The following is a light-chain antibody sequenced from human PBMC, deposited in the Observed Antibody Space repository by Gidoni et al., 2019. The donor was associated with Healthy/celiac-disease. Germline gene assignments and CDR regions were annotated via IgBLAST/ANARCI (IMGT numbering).Light chain of an antibody. J-gene: IGKJ3*01. Sequence: EIVLTQSPATLSLSPGERATLSCRASQSVSSYLAWYHQKPGQAPRLLIYEASNRATGIPARFSGSGSGTDFTLTISSLEPEDFAVYYCQQRSNWLGTFGPGTKVDIK. V-gene: IGKV3-11*01. CDR3: QQRSNWLGT. CDR1: QSVSSY. CDR2: EAS.